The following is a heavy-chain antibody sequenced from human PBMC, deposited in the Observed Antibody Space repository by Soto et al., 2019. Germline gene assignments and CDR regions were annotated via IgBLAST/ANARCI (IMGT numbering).Heavy chain of an antibody. CDR1: GGSLRSYY. CDR3: ARQAFGELPGLVDV. Sequence: QVQLQESGPRLVKPSETLSLTCTVSGGSLRSYYCSWFRQPPGKGLEWVGYINYSGGTFYNPPLKSPVTMSVDTSNNQSSLMVTSVTATDTAVYYCARQAFGELPGLVDVWGQGTTVTISS. D-gene: IGHD3-10*01. CDR2: INYSGGT. J-gene: IGHJ6*02. V-gene: IGHV4-59*08.